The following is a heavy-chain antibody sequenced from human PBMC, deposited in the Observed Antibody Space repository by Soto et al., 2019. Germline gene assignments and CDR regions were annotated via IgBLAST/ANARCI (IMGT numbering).Heavy chain of an antibody. D-gene: IGHD3-16*01. Sequence: SETLSLTCTVSGGSISGYYWSWIRQPPGMPLEWIGYIHYSGTTNYNPSLKSRVTISVDTSKSQFSLKLSSVSAADTAVYYCERDQLSKGEFDYWGQETLVTVSS. CDR1: GGSISGYY. CDR3: ERDQLSKGEFDY. V-gene: IGHV4-59*01. J-gene: IGHJ4*02. CDR2: IHYSGTT.